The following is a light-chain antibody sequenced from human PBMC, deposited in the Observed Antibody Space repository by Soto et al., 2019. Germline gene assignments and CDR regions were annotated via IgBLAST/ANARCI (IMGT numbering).Light chain of an antibody. Sequence: DIQVTQSLSSVSASXXDRVXITCLASQDIAGYLAWYQHKPGRTPEXXIHGASRLQSGVPARFSGSGSGTDFTLSINSLQPEDFATYYCQQAYSFPITFGQGTRLEIK. CDR1: QDIAGY. CDR2: GAS. CDR3: QQAYSFPIT. J-gene: IGKJ5*01. V-gene: IGKV1D-12*01.